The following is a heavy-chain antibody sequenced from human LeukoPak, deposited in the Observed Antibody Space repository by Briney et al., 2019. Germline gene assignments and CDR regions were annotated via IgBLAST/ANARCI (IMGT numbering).Heavy chain of an antibody. CDR1: GFTFSSRW. J-gene: IGHJ4*02. CDR2: IQRGGSET. V-gene: IGHV3-7*01. CDR3: AKKANLGAYSYPDY. D-gene: IGHD5-18*01. Sequence: GGSLRLSCSASGFTFSSRWMTGVGQPPRRGRAGVARIQRGGSETYYADSLKGRFTISRDNARNSLYLQMTSLRADDAAVYYCAKKANLGAYSYPDYWGQGTLVPVSS.